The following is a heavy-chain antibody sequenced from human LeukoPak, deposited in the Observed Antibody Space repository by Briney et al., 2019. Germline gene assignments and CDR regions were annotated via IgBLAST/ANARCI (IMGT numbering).Heavy chain of an antibody. D-gene: IGHD3-16*02. CDR2: IYYSGST. V-gene: IGHV4-59*01. CDR3: ARAVDDYIWGSYRSEYYFDY. J-gene: IGHJ4*02. Sequence: SETLSLTCTVSGGSISSYYWSWIRQPPGKGLEWIGYIYYSGSTNYNPSLKSRVTISVDTSKNQFSLKLSSVAAADTAVHYCARAVDDYIWGSYRSEYYFDYWGQGTLVTVSS. CDR1: GGSISSYY.